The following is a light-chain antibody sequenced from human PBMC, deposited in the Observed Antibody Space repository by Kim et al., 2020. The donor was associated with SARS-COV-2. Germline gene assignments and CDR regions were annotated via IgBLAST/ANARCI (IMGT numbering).Light chain of an antibody. V-gene: IGKV1-33*01. CDR1: QDISNY. Sequence: ACVGDRVTLTCQASQDISNYLNWYQQKPGKAPQLLIYDASNLETGVPSRFSGSGSGTDFTFTISSLQPEDIATYYCQQYDNLPMYTFGQGTKLEIK. CDR3: QQYDNLPMYT. CDR2: DAS. J-gene: IGKJ2*01.